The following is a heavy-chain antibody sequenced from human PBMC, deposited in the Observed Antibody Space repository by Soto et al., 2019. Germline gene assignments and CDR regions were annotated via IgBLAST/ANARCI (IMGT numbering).Heavy chain of an antibody. J-gene: IGHJ6*02. CDR3: EGGLWRGYSEYYYDMDV. CDR2: IIPIFGAP. Sequence: QVQLVQSGAEMKKPGSSVTVSCKVFVGTFISYAISWVRQAPGQGLEWMGGIIPIFGAPNYAQNFQGRVTITADGSTSTAYMDLSSLRSEDTAVYYCEGGLWRGYSEYYYDMDVWGQGTAVTVS. D-gene: IGHD3-3*01. V-gene: IGHV1-69*01. CDR1: VGTFISYA.